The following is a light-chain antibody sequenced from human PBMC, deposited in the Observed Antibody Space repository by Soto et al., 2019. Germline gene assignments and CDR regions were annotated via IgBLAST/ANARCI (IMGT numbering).Light chain of an antibody. V-gene: IGKV1-33*01. CDR3: QKSDHLPL. CDR1: HDIGNS. Sequence: DIQMTQSPSTLSASLGDRVTITCRASHDIGNSLNWYQDKPGQAPKLVIYDAYNLETGVPSTLSGGGYGTHFTFTISSLRPEDIGTYYCQKSDHLPLFGPGTKVDIK. J-gene: IGKJ3*01. CDR2: DAY.